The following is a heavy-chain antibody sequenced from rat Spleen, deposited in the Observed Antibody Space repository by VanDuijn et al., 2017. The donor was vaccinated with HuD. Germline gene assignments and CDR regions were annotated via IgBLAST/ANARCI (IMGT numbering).Heavy chain of an antibody. D-gene: IGHD4-3*01. CDR1: GFTFNNYW. J-gene: IGHJ4*01. Sequence: EVQLVESGGGLVQPGRSLKLSCVGSGFTFNNYWMTWIRQAPGKGLEWVASITNPGGNTYYTDSVKGRFTISRDNAKSTLYLQMNSLRSEDTATYYCARHNSGYGVMDAWGQGASVTVSS. CDR2: ITNPGGNT. V-gene: IGHV5-31*01. CDR3: ARHNSGYGVMDA.